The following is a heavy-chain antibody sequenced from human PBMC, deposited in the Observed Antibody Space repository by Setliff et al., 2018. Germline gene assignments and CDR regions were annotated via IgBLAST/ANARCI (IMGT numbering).Heavy chain of an antibody. V-gene: IGHV4-39*01. CDR1: GGSMSRSNYY. Sequence: PSETLSLTCSVSGGSMSRSNYYWGWIRQPPGKGLEWIGRIYHGGDTYYNASLKSRLTISVDTSKNQSSLKLRSVTAADTAVYYCARTGTYRYFDYWGQGALVTVSS. CDR2: IYHGGDT. CDR3: ARTGTYRYFDY. J-gene: IGHJ4*02. D-gene: IGHD1-1*01.